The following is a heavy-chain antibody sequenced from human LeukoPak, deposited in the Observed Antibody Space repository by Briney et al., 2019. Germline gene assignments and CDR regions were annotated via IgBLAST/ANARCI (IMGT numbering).Heavy chain of an antibody. CDR3: AREVERYYYDSSGYYRTLDY. J-gene: IGHJ4*02. CDR1: GGSISSGGYY. CDR2: IYYSGST. Sequence: SETLSLTCTVSGGSISSGGYYWSWIRQHPGKGLEWIGYIYYSGSTYYNPSLKSRVTISVDTSKNQFSLKLSSVTAADTAVYYCAREVERYYYDSSGYYRTLDYWGQGTPVTVSS. D-gene: IGHD3-22*01. V-gene: IGHV4-31*03.